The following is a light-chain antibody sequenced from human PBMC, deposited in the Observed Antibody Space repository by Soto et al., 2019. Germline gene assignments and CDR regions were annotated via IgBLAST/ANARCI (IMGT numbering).Light chain of an antibody. CDR2: DAS. CDR3: QHYSSVWA. Sequence: EIPMTQSPSTLSSSVGDRATISCRASQSVSRWLAWYQQKPGKAPKLLIYDASTRASGVPARFSGSGSGTEFTLTISCLNPDDFATYYCQHYSSVWAFGRGTKLDIK. CDR1: QSVSRW. J-gene: IGKJ1*01. V-gene: IGKV1-5*01.